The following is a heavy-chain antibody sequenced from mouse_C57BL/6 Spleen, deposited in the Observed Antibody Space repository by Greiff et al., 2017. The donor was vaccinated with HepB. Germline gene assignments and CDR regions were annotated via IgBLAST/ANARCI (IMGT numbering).Heavy chain of an antibody. D-gene: IGHD2-4*01. CDR3: ARYYDRFAY. Sequence: EVKVEESGPGLVKPSQSLSLTCSVTGYSITSGYYWNWIRQFPGNKLEWMGYISYDGSNNYNPSLKNRISITRDTSKNQFFLKLNSVTTEDTATYYCARYYDRFAYWGQGTLVTVSA. CDR1: GYSITSGYY. CDR2: ISYDGSN. J-gene: IGHJ3*01. V-gene: IGHV3-6*01.